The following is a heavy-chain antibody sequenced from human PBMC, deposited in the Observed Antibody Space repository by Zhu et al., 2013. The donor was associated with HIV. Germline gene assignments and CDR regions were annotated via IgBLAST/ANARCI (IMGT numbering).Heavy chain of an antibody. CDR1: GYTFTSYY. J-gene: IGHJ4*02. V-gene: IGHV1-69*01. CDR3: ARGGGDYYDSSV. CDR2: IIPIFGTA. Sequence: QVQLVQSGAEVKKPGASVKVSCKASGYTFTSYYMHWVRQAPGQGLEWMGGIIPIFGTANYAQKFQGRVTITADESTSTAYMELSSLRSEDTAVYYCARGGGDYYDSSVWGQGTLVTVSS. D-gene: IGHD3-22*01.